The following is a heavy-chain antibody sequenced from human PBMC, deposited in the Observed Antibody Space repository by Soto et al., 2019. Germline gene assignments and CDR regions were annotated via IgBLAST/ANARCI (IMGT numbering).Heavy chain of an antibody. V-gene: IGHV4-31*03. CDR1: GGSISSGGYY. CDR2: IYYSGST. J-gene: IGHJ6*02. Sequence: QVQLQESGPGLVKPSQTLSLTCTVSGGSISSGGYYWSWISQHPGKGLEWIGYIYYSGSTYYNPSLKSRVTISVDTSKNQFSLKLSSVSAADTAVYYCARVDTAMVKYGMDVWGQGTTVTVSS. D-gene: IGHD5-18*01. CDR3: ARVDTAMVKYGMDV.